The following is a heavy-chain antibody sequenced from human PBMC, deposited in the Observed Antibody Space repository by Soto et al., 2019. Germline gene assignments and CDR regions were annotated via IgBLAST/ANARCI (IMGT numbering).Heavy chain of an antibody. Sequence: GASVQVSCKASGGTFSSYAISWVRQAPGQGLEWMGGIIPIFGTANYAQKFQGRVTITADESTSTAYMELSSLRSEDTAVYYCARREGPDYGDYSLVSGWFDPWGQGTLVTVSS. CDR2: IIPIFGTA. J-gene: IGHJ5*02. V-gene: IGHV1-69*13. D-gene: IGHD4-17*01. CDR3: ARREGPDYGDYSLVSGWFDP. CDR1: GGTFSSYA.